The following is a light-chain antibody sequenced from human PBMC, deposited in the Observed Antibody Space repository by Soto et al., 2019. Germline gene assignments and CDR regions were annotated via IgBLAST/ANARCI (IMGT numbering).Light chain of an antibody. CDR2: SNN. CDR1: SSNIGSNS. V-gene: IGLV1-44*01. J-gene: IGLJ1*01. CDR3: AAWDERLNVYV. Sequence: QSVLTQPPSASGTPGQRVTISCSGSSSNIGSNSVNWYQQLPGTAPKLLIYSNNQRPSGVPDRFSGSKSGTSASLAISGLQSEDEADYYFAAWDERLNVYVFGTGTKVTVL.